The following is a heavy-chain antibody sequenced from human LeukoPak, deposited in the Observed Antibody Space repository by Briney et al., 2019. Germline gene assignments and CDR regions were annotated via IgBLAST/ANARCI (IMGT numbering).Heavy chain of an antibody. D-gene: IGHD6-13*01. CDR1: GFTFSSYW. CDR3: ARASLSEIIAAETYFDS. Sequence: GGSLRLSCAVSGFTFSSYWMNWVRQAPGKGLEWVANIKQDGGAMYYVDSVKGRFTVSRDNAKSSLFLQMNSLRAEDTAVYYCARASLSEIIAAETYFDSWGQGTLVTVSS. J-gene: IGHJ4*02. CDR2: IKQDGGAM. V-gene: IGHV3-7*02.